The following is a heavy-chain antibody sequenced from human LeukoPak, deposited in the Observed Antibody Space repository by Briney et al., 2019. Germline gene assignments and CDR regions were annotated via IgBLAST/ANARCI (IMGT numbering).Heavy chain of an antibody. CDR3: ARDYYSSGSYYAPFDY. CDR2: INPNSGGT. Sequence: ASAKVSCKASGYTFTGYYMHWVRQAPGQGLEWMGWINPNSGGTNYAQKFQGRVTMTRDTSISTAYMELSRLRSDDTAVYYCARDYYSSGSYYAPFDYWGQGTLVTVSS. J-gene: IGHJ4*02. D-gene: IGHD3-10*01. CDR1: GYTFTGYY. V-gene: IGHV1-2*02.